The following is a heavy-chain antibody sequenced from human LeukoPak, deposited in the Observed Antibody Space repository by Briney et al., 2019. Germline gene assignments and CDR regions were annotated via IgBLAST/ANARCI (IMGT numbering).Heavy chain of an antibody. CDR1: GGSFSGYY. CDR3: ARVGDIHNWFDP. V-gene: IGHV4-34*01. D-gene: IGHD2-15*01. CDR2: INHSGST. Sequence: NSSETLSLTCAVYGGSFSGYYWSWIRQPPGKGLEWIGEINHSGSTNYNPSLKSRVTISVDTSKNQFSLKLSSVTAADTAVYYCARVGDIHNWFDPWGQGTLVTVSS. J-gene: IGHJ5*02.